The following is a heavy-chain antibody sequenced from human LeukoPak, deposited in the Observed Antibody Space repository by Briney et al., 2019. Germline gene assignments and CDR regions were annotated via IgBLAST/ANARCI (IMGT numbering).Heavy chain of an antibody. CDR2: INHSGST. Sequence: SETLSLTCAVYGGSFSGYYWSWIRQPPGKGLEWIGEINHSGSTNYNPSLKSRVTISVDTSKNRFSLKLSSVTAADTAVYYCARGLGGDIVVVPAAIPFDYWGQGTLVTVSS. J-gene: IGHJ4*02. V-gene: IGHV4-34*01. CDR1: GGSFSGYY. CDR3: ARGLGGDIVVVPAAIPFDY. D-gene: IGHD2-2*01.